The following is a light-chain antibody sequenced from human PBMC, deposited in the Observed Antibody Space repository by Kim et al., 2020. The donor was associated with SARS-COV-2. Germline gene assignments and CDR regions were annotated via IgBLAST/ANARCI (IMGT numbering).Light chain of an antibody. V-gene: IGLV2-14*04. Sequence: GHSVTISCTGTSSDVGGYNFVSWFQQHPGKAPKRMIYDVTKRPSGVSSRFSGSKSGNTASLTISGLQADDEADYYCNSYTTTRTWVFGGGTQLTVL. CDR3: NSYTTTRTWV. J-gene: IGLJ3*02. CDR2: DVT. CDR1: SSDVGGYNF.